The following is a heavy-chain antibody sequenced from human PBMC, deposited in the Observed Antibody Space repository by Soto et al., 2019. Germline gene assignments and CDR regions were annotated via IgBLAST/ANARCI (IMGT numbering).Heavy chain of an antibody. CDR2: IIPILGIA. Sequence: ASVKVSCKASGGTFSSYTISWVRQAPGQGLEWMGRIIPILGIANYAQKFQGRVTITADKSTSTAYMELSSLRSEDTAVYYCARGRDYSNYAEYFQHWGQGTLVTVSS. V-gene: IGHV1-69*02. D-gene: IGHD4-4*01. CDR1: GGTFSSYT. CDR3: ARGRDYSNYAEYFQH. J-gene: IGHJ1*01.